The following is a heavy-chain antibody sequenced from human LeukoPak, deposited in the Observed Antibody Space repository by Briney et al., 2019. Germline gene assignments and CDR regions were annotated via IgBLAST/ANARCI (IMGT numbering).Heavy chain of an antibody. CDR1: GFTFSDYG. V-gene: IGHV3-30*02. Sequence: GGSLRLSCATSGFTFSDYGMHWVRQAPGKGLEWVTFIRYDGSDRKYADSVKGRFTISRDNSKNTLYVQMNSLRVEDTAVYYCAKGLRKDYGDYAGLDSWGRGTLVTVSS. D-gene: IGHD4-17*01. J-gene: IGHJ4*02. CDR2: IRYDGSDR. CDR3: AKGLRKDYGDYAGLDS.